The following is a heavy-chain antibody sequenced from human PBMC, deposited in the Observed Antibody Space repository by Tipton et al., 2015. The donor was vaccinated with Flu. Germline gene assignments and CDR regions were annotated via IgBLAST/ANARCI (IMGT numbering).Heavy chain of an antibody. D-gene: IGHD3-16*01. CDR1: GFTFSRYA. Sequence: SLRLSCAASGFTFSRYAMSWVRQAPGKGLEWVSAVSGGGGTRYFADSVKGRFTISRDNGKDSLYLQMDSLRPEDSAIYYCAKAQVMGTPKQPEFESWGQGTLVTVSS. CDR2: VSGGGGTR. CDR3: AKAQVMGTPKQPEFES. J-gene: IGHJ4*02. V-gene: IGHV3-23*01.